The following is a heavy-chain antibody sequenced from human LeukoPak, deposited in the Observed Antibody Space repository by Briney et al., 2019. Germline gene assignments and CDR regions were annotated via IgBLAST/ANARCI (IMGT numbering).Heavy chain of an antibody. CDR1: GYTFTGYY. J-gene: IGHJ4*02. D-gene: IGHD3-22*01. V-gene: IGHV1-2*02. CDR3: AGGNYYDSTAPAF. Sequence: GASVKVSCKASGYTFTGYYMHWVRQAPGQGLEWMGWINPNSGGTDYAQKFQGRVTMTRDTSISTAYMELSRLRSDDTAVYHCAGGNYYDSTAPAFWGQGTLVTVSS. CDR2: INPNSGGT.